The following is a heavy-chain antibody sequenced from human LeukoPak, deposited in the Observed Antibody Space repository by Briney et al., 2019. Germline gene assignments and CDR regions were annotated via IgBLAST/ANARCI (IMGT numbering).Heavy chain of an antibody. CDR1: GFTFINYW. Sequence: PGGSLRLSCAASGFTFINYWMSWVRQAPGKGLEWVANIKQDGSEKYYVDSVKDRFTISRDNAKNSLYLQMNSLRAEDAAVYYCTRENWHFDYWGQGNLVTVSS. CDR2: IKQDGSEK. J-gene: IGHJ4*02. V-gene: IGHV3-7*01. CDR3: TRENWHFDY.